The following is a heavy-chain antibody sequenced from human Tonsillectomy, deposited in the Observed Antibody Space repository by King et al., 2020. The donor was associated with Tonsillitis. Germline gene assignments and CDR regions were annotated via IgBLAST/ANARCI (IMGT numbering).Heavy chain of an antibody. Sequence: QLVQSGAEVTKPGSSVKVSCKASGGTFSNFAISWVRQAPGQGLEWMGGIIPSFGKTNYAQKFQGRITLTADASTSTAYMELNSLTSEDTAVYYCARVESAGLTSGGGLDVWGQGATVSVSS. J-gene: IGHJ6*02. CDR1: GGTFSNFA. D-gene: IGHD2-2*01. V-gene: IGHV1-69*01. CDR3: ARVESAGLTSGGGLDV. CDR2: IIPSFGKT.